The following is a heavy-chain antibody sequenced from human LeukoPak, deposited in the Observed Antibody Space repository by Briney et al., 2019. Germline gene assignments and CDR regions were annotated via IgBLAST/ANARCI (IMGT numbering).Heavy chain of an antibody. D-gene: IGHD2-2*01. CDR2: IFHSGST. Sequence: SETLSLTCTVSSGSIFNNNWWSWVRQPPGKELEWIGQIFHSGSTSYSPSLKSRVTISMDKSKNQISLRLTSVTAADTAVYYCARSPTKRVPEDYWGQGTLVTVSS. V-gene: IGHV4-4*02. J-gene: IGHJ4*02. CDR3: ARSPTKRVPEDY. CDR1: SGSIFNNNW.